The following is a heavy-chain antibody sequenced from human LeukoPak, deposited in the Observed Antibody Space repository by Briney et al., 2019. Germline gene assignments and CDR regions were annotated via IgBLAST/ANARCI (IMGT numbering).Heavy chain of an antibody. J-gene: IGHJ4*02. CDR3: ARQTEYYLDY. V-gene: IGHV4-38-2*01. CDR1: GYSISSGYY. CDR2: IYHSGST. Sequence: PSETLSLTCAVSGYSISSGYYGGWIRQPPGKGLEWIGSIYHSGSTYYNPSLKSRVTISVDTSKNQFSLKLSSVTAADTAVYYCARQTEYYLDYWGQGTLVTDSS.